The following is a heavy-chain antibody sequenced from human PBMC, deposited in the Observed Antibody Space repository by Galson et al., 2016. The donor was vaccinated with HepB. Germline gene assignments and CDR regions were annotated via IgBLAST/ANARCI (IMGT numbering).Heavy chain of an antibody. V-gene: IGHV4-39*01. D-gene: IGHD3-22*01. J-gene: IGHJ6*02. CDR1: GGSISSSSHY. CDR3: ARGPYDSSGYRYYYNHYGMDV. Sequence: SETLSLTCTVSGGSISSSSHYWGWIRQSPGKGLEWIGSIYYSGSTYYNPSLKSRVTISVDTSKNQFSLKLNSVTAADMAVYYCARGPYDSSGYRYYYNHYGMDVWGRGTTVTVAS. CDR2: IYYSGST.